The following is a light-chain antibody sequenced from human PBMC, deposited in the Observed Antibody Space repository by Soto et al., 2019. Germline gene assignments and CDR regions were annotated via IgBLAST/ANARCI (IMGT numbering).Light chain of an antibody. J-gene: IGLJ2*01. CDR2: LNRDGSH. Sequence: QSVLTQSPSASASLGASVKLTCTLSSGHSNYAIAWHQQQPEKGPRYLMKLNRDGSHSKGDGIPNRFSGSSSGAERYLTISSLHSEDEADYYWQTWGTGIVIFGGGTKVTVL. CDR3: QTWGTGIVI. CDR1: SGHSNYA. V-gene: IGLV4-69*01.